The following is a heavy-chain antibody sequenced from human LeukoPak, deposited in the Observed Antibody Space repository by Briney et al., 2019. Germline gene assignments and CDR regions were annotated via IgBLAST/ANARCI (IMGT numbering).Heavy chain of an antibody. CDR2: IYYSGST. CDR1: GGSIISVDYY. Sequence: PSQTLSLTCTVSGGSIISVDYYWSWIRQPPGKGLEWIGYIYYSGSTNYNPSLKSRVTMSADTSKNQFSLKLSSVTAADTAVYYCARDHPEGGARYYYYYIDVWGKGTTVTVSS. V-gene: IGHV4-61*08. CDR3: ARDHPEGGARYYYYYIDV. J-gene: IGHJ6*03. D-gene: IGHD3-16*01.